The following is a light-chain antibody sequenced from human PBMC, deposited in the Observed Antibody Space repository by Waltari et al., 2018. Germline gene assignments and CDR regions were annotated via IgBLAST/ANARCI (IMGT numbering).Light chain of an antibody. CDR1: SSDVGGYNY. J-gene: IGLJ1*01. CDR3: SSYTSSSPYV. Sequence: QSALTQPAPVSGSPGQSITIPCTGISSDVGGYNYLSWYQQYPGKAPKLMIYDVSNRPSGVSNRFSGSKSGNTASLTISGLQAEDEADYYGSSYTSSSPYVFGTGTKVTVL. CDR2: DVS. V-gene: IGLV2-14*03.